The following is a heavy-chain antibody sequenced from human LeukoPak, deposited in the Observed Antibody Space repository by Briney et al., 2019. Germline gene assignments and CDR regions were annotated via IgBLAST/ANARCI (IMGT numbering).Heavy chain of an antibody. J-gene: IGHJ3*02. Sequence: ASVKVSCKVSGNTFTGYFIHWVRQAPGQGFEWMGWNNPNSGGANYAQKFQGRVTMTRDTSITTAFMELSRLRSDDTAVYFCATLDACDMWGQGTMVTVSS. CDR2: NNPNSGGA. CDR3: ATLDACDM. V-gene: IGHV1-2*02. CDR1: GNTFTGYF.